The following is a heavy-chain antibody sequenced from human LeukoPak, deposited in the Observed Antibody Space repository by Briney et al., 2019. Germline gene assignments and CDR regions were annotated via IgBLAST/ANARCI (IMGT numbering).Heavy chain of an antibody. CDR3: ARVFSSSWYSEYFDL. V-gene: IGHV4-34*01. Sequence: SETLSLTYAVYGGSFSGYYWSWIRQPPGKGLEWIGEINHSGSTNYNPSLKSRVTISVDTSKNQFSLKLSSVTAADTAVYYCARVFSSSWYSEYFDLWGCGTLVTVSS. J-gene: IGHJ2*01. D-gene: IGHD6-13*01. CDR1: GGSFSGYY. CDR2: INHSGST.